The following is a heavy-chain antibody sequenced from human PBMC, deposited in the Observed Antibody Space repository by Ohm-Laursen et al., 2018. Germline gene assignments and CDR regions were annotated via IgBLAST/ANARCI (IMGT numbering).Heavy chain of an antibody. D-gene: IGHD3-22*01. J-gene: IGHJ4*02. Sequence: SLRLSCSASGFRFSSYEMNWVRQAPGKGPEWVSYIGSTGTDIYYADSVKGRFTTSRDNAKNSLYLQMNSLRAEDTAVYYCARDSYDSSGYYSFDYWGQGILVTVSS. CDR3: ARDSYDSSGYYSFDY. CDR1: GFRFSSYE. CDR2: IGSTGTDI. V-gene: IGHV3-48*03.